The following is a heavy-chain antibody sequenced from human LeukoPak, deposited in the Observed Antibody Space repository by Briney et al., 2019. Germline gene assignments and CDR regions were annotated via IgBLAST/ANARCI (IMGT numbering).Heavy chain of an antibody. CDR1: GAPLNNYY. J-gene: IGHJ5*02. D-gene: IGHD4-17*01. Sequence: SETLSLTCTVSGAPLNNYYWNWVRQPPEKELEWIGNVDYSGCTRYNPSLKSRATMSLDSSKNQFSLRLTSVTAADMAVYYCAMQVGIYGDYNNWFDPWGQGARVTVSS. CDR2: VDYSGCT. V-gene: IGHV4-59*08. CDR3: AMQVGIYGDYNNWFDP.